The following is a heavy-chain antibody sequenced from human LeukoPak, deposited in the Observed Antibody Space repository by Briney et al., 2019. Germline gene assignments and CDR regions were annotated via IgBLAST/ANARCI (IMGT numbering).Heavy chain of an antibody. Sequence: GGSLRLSCAASAFTFSSYSMNWVRQAPGKGLEWVSSISSTSNYIYYADSVKGRFTISRDNAKTSLYLQMNSLRAEDTAVYYCARDDRYSYGYSQSGHFDYWGQGILVTVSS. D-gene: IGHD5-18*01. J-gene: IGHJ4*02. CDR2: ISSTSNYI. CDR3: ARDDRYSYGYSQSGHFDY. V-gene: IGHV3-21*01. CDR1: AFTFSSYS.